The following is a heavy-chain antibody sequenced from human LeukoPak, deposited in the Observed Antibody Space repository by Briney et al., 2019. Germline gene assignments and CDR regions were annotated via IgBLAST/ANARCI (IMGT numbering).Heavy chain of an antibody. Sequence: SETLSLTCTVSGGSISSSSYYWGWIRQPAGKRLEWSGSIYYSGSTYYNPSLKSRVTISVDTSKNQFSLKLSSVTAADTAVYYCAGTIFGVVRYWGQGTLVTVSS. CDR3: AGTIFGVVRY. CDR2: IYYSGST. CDR1: GGSISSSSYY. V-gene: IGHV4-39*01. D-gene: IGHD3-3*01. J-gene: IGHJ4*02.